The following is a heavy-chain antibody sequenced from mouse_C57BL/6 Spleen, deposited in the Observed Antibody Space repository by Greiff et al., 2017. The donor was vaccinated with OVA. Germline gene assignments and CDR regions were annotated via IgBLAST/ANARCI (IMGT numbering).Heavy chain of an antibody. CDR2: INYDGSST. J-gene: IGHJ1*03. Sequence: EVKLQESEGGLVQPGSSMKLSCTASGFTFSDYYMAWVRQVPEKGLEWVANINYDGSSTYYLDSLKSRFIISRDNAKNILYLQMSSLKSEDTATYDSARAIYYGSSYWYFDVWGTGTTVTVSS. CDR1: GFTFSDYY. D-gene: IGHD1-1*01. V-gene: IGHV5-16*01. CDR3: ARAIYYGSSYWYFDV.